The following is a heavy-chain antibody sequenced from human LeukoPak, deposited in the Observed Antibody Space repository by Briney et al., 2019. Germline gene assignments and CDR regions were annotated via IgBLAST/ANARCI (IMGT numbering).Heavy chain of an antibody. J-gene: IGHJ4*02. V-gene: IGHV1-2*02. CDR3: ARVDGDGYNIPDY. CDR1: GYTFTVYY. Sequence: ASVNVSCKASGYTFTVYYMHWVRQAPGQGLEWMGWINPNSGGTNYAQKFQGRVTMTRDTSISTAYMELSRLRSDDTAVYYCARVDGDGYNIPDYWSQGTLVTASS. D-gene: IGHD5-24*01. CDR2: INPNSGGT.